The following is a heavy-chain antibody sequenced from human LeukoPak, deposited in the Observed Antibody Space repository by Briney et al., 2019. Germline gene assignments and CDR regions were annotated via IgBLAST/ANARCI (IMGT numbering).Heavy chain of an antibody. Sequence: EASVKVSCKASGVTSSNYAIIWLRQAPGQGLEWMGRIIPLFGITNYAQKFQDRVTITADKSTNTTYMGLTSLRSEDTAVYYCARLITTSWMGFDLWGRGTLVTVS. CDR2: IIPLFGIT. V-gene: IGHV1-69*17. CDR1: GVTSSNYA. D-gene: IGHD4/OR15-4a*01. J-gene: IGHJ2*01. CDR3: ARLITTSWMGFDL.